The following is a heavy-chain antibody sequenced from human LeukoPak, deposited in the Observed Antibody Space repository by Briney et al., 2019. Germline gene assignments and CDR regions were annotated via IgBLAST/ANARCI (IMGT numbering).Heavy chain of an antibody. D-gene: IGHD3-22*01. CDR3: ARDLTYYEDVSGYWGLDY. V-gene: IGHV3-30*14. Sequence: AGGSLRLSCAASGFTFFHYAMHWVRQAPGKGLQFVAVISYDGSNKNYADSVKGRFTISRDISENSLYLQMNSLTTEDTAVYYCARDLTYYEDVSGYWGLDYWGQGILVTVSS. CDR2: ISYDGSNK. CDR1: GFTFFHYA. J-gene: IGHJ4*02.